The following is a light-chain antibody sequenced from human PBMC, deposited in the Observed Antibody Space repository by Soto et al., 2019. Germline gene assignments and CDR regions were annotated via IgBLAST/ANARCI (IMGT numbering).Light chain of an antibody. CDR1: QGISSY. Sequence: AIRMTQSPSSFSASTGDRVTITCRASQGISSYLAWYQQKPGKAPKLLIYAASTLQSGVTSRFSGSGSGTDFTLTISCLQSEDFATYYCQQYYSYLSLTFGGGTKVEIK. J-gene: IGKJ4*01. CDR2: AAS. CDR3: QQYYSYLSLT. V-gene: IGKV1-8*01.